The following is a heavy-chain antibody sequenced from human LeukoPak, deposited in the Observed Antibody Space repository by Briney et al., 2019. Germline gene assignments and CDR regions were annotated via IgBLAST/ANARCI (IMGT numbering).Heavy chain of an antibody. CDR3: ARGSRGGGFDY. D-gene: IGHD3-10*01. V-gene: IGHV4-39*07. CDR2: IYYSGST. J-gene: IGHJ4*02. Sequence: PSETLSLTCTVSGGSISSSSYYWGWIRQPPGKGLEWIGCIYYSGSTYYNPSLKSRVTISVDTSKNQFSLKLSSVTAADTAVYYCARGSRGGGFDYWGQGTLVTVSS. CDR1: GGSISSSSYY.